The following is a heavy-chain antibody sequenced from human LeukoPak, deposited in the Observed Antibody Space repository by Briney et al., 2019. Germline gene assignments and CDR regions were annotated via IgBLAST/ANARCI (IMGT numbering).Heavy chain of an antibody. D-gene: IGHD1-26*01. J-gene: IGHJ4*02. CDR2: IKQDGSTK. CDR3: ARDTDGSLDY. V-gene: IGHV3-7*01. CDR1: GFTFSSYS. Sequence: PGGSLRLSCAASGFTFSSYSMNWVRQAPGKGLEWVANIKQDGSTKHYADSLKDRFTISRDNPKNLLYVQMNSLRADDTAVYYCARDTDGSLDYWGQGILVTVAS.